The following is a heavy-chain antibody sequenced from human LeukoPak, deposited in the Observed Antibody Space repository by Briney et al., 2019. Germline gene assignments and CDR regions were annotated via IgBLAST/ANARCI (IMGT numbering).Heavy chain of an antibody. CDR2: IRYDGSNK. V-gene: IGHV3-30*02. D-gene: IGHD3-22*01. CDR3: ARARITMIVVVSQDAFDI. J-gene: IGHJ3*02. Sequence: GGSLRLSCAASGFTFSSYGMHWVRQAPGKGLEWVAFIRYDGSNKYYADSVKGRFTISRDNSKNTLYLQMNSLRAEDTAVYYCARARITMIVVVSQDAFDIWGQGTMVTVSS. CDR1: GFTFSSYG.